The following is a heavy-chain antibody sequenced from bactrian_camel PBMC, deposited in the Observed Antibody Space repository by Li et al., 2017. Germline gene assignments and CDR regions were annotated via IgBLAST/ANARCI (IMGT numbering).Heavy chain of an antibody. CDR2: IYTRTT. D-gene: IGHD1*01. V-gene: IGHV3S54*01. CDR1: EDTIGNNC. Sequence: QLVESGGGSVQAGGSLKLTCVASEDTIGNNCMAWFRQAPGKERELVAAIYTRTTFYTDAVKGRFTISQDNADNTLHLEMESLKPEDTAMYYCAASKSGRGFVSVQEADFSHWGQGTQVTVS. CDR3: AASKSGRGFVSVQEADFSH. J-gene: IGHJ6*01.